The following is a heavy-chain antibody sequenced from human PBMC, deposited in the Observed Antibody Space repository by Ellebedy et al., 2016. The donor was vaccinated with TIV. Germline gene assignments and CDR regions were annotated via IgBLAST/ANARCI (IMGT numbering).Heavy chain of an antibody. D-gene: IGHD3-10*01. CDR2: VIPFLNAP. Sequence: SVKVSXXASGDTFTTYAISWLRQAPGQGLEWMGRVIPFLNAPRYEQKFQGRLTIIADRSTTTAYMELSSLRPEDTAVYYCARESAHGSGNNLHFFYGMDIWGQGATVTVSS. J-gene: IGHJ6*02. V-gene: IGHV1-69*04. CDR1: GDTFTTYA. CDR3: ARESAHGSGNNLHFFYGMDI.